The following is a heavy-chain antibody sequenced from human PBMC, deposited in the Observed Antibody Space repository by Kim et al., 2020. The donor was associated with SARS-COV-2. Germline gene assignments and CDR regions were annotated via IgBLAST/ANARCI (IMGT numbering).Heavy chain of an antibody. V-gene: IGHV3-30-3*01. D-gene: IGHD2-15*01. J-gene: IGHJ4*02. Sequence: GGSLRLSCAASGFTFSSYAMHWVRQAPGKGLEWVAVISYDGSNKYYADSVKGRFTISRDNSKNTLYLQMNSLRAEDTAVYYCARGDIVVVVAARVGIVYWGQGTLVTVSS. CDR1: GFTFSSYA. CDR2: ISYDGSNK. CDR3: ARGDIVVVVAARVGIVY.